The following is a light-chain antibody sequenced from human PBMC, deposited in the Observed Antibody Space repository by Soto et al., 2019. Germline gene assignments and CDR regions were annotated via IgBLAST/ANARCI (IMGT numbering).Light chain of an antibody. J-gene: IGLJ2*01. CDR1: SSDIVSYNF. CDR2: DVN. Sequence: QSVLTQPASVSGSPGQSITISCTGTSSDIVSYNFVSWYQQHPGKAPKLMLYDVNIRPSGVSNRFSGSKSGNTASLTISGLQAEDDADYYCTSWTTSTTMIFGGGTKVTVL. V-gene: IGLV2-14*03. CDR3: TSWTTSTTMI.